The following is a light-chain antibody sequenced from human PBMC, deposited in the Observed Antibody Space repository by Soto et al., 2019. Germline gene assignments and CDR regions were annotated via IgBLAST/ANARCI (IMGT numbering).Light chain of an antibody. CDR1: QGISNY. J-gene: IGKJ1*01. CDR3: LHHYTYPWT. CDR2: GAS. Sequence: DIQMTQPPSSISASVVGRVTSTFRASQGISNYLAWFQQRPGKVPKRLIYGASTLQSGVPSRFSGSGSGTDFTLTISSLQPEDFATYYCLHHYTYPWTFGQGTKVDIK. V-gene: IGKV1-17*03.